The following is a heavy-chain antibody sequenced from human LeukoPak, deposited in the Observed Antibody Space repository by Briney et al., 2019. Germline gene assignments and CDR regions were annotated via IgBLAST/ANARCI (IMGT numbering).Heavy chain of an antibody. CDR1: GYSLSRGYY. Sequence: SETPSLTCTVSGYSLSRGYYSGCIRHPPGKRLECIVSIYHSGSTYYNPSLKSRVTISVDTSKNQFSLKLSSVTAADTAVYYCAGSYYYDSSGYYFDYWGQGTLVTVSS. D-gene: IGHD3-22*01. V-gene: IGHV4-38-2*02. J-gene: IGHJ4*02. CDR3: AGSYYYDSSGYYFDY. CDR2: IYHSGST.